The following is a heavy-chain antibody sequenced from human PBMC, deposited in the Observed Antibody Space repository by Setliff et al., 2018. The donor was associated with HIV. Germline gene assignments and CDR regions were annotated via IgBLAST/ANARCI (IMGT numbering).Heavy chain of an antibody. J-gene: IGHJ4*02. Sequence: PSETLSLTCTVSGGSISSYYWSWIRQPPGKGLEWIGYIHHSGTAYDNPSLKSRVTISVDTSKNQFSLKLISVSAADTAVYYCAKLLPAADMAREIDSWGQGTLVTVSS. D-gene: IGHD2-2*01. CDR3: AKLLPAADMAREIDS. CDR1: GGSISSYY. V-gene: IGHV4-59*08. CDR2: IHHSGTA.